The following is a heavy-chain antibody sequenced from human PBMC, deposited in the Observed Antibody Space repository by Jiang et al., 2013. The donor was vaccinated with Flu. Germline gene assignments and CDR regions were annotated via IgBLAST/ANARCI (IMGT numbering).Heavy chain of an antibody. CDR1: GYTFTNYY. CDR3: NREGRH. CDR2: IDPSSGNT. Sequence: EVKKPGASVKLSCKPSGYTFTNYYIHWVRQAPGQGLEWMGMIDPSSGNTASAQKFQARVTMTGDTSTSTVYMEMSSLTSEDTAVYYCNREGRHWGQGTLVTVSS. J-gene: IGHJ4*02. V-gene: IGHV1-46*03.